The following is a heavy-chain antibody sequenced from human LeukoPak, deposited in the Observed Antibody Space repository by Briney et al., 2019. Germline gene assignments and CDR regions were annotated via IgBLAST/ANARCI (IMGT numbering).Heavy chain of an antibody. J-gene: IGHJ4*02. D-gene: IGHD6-19*01. Sequence: PSETLSLTCAVSGYSISSGYYWGWIRQPPGKGLEWIGEINHSGSTNYNPSLKSRVTISVDTSKNQFSLKLSSVTAADTAVYYCASGRGYSSGWSHRYFDYWGQGTLVTVSS. CDR2: INHSGST. CDR3: ASGRGYSSGWSHRYFDY. CDR1: GYSISSGYY. V-gene: IGHV4-38-2*01.